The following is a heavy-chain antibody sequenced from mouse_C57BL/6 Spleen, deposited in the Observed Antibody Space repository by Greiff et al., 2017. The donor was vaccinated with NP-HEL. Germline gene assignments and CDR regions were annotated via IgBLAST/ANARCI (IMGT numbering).Heavy chain of an antibody. D-gene: IGHD2-5*01. CDR1: GFNIKDYY. Sequence: VQLQQSGAELVKPGASVKLSCTASGFNIKDYYMHWVKQRTEQGLEWIGRIDPEDGETKYAPKFQGKATITADTSSNTAYLQLSSLTSEDSAVYYCAHSNYEYYFDYWGQGTTLTVSS. CDR3: AHSNYEYYFDY. CDR2: IDPEDGET. J-gene: IGHJ2*01. V-gene: IGHV14-2*01.